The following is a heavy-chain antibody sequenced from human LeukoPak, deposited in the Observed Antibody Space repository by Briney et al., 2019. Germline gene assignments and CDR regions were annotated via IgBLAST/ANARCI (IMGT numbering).Heavy chain of an antibody. CDR1: GGTFSSYA. CDR3: ARETYDSSGYWVDY. CDR2: IIPIFGTA. D-gene: IGHD3-22*01. Sequence: SVKVSCKASGGTFSSYAISWVRQAPGQGLEWMGRIIPIFGTANYAQKFQGRVTITTDESTSTAYMELSSLRTEDTAVYYCARETYDSSGYWVDYWGQGTLVTVSS. V-gene: IGHV1-69*05. J-gene: IGHJ4*02.